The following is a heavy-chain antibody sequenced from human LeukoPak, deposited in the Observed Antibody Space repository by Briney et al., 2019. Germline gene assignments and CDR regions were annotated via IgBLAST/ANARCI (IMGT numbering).Heavy chain of an antibody. D-gene: IGHD4-17*01. Sequence: GGSLRLSCAASGFMFSKSWVHWVRQVPGKGLVRVARIYNDGSTTNYADSVKGRFTISRDNAANTLFLQMSSLRAEDTAVYYCAREKDDHGDPGPLDAWGQGDLVTVSS. CDR2: IYNDGSTT. J-gene: IGHJ5*02. V-gene: IGHV3-74*01. CDR1: GFMFSKSW. CDR3: AREKDDHGDPGPLDA.